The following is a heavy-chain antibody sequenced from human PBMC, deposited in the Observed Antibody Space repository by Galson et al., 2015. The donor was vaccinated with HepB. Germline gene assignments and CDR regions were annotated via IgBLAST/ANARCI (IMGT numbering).Heavy chain of an antibody. CDR1: GFRFISHG. CDR2: TVYGGAEE. D-gene: IGHD4-17*01. Sequence: SLRLSCAASGFRFISHGMHWVRQDPGKGLEWVAVTVYGGAEEHYADSVKGRFTISRDTFKNTVYLQMNGLRVEDTAVYYCAREQVYGDYRTADFWGQGTLVSVSS. J-gene: IGHJ4*02. V-gene: IGHV3-33*01. CDR3: AREQVYGDYRTADF.